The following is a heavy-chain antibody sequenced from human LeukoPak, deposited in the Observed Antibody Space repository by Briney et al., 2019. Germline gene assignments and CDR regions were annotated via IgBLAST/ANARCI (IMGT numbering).Heavy chain of an antibody. V-gene: IGHV3-15*07. CDR3: ARGDSSGYYIVYGIDS. D-gene: IGHD3-22*01. CDR1: GFSFSDAW. Sequence: GGSLRLSCAASGFSFSDAWMNWVRQAPGKGLEWVGHIRSKADGGTPDYIAPVKGRFTISRDDSKDTLYLQMNSLNTEDTAVYYCARGDSSGYYIVYGIDSWGQGSLVTVSS. CDR2: IRSKADGGTP. J-gene: IGHJ4*02.